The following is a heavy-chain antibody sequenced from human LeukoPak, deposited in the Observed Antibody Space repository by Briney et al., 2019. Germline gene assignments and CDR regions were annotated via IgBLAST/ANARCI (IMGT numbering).Heavy chain of an antibody. CDR1: GFTFRSNS. J-gene: IGHJ4*02. CDR2: ISGSSTYI. V-gene: IGHV3-21*01. CDR3: ARDQLYSGSYVLDH. D-gene: IGHD1-26*01. Sequence: PGGSLRLSCVAPGFTFRSNSINWVRQAPGKGLEWVSSISGSSTYIYYADSVKGRFTISRDNAKNSVFLQMNSLRAEDTAVYYCARDQLYSGSYVLDHWGQGILVTVSS.